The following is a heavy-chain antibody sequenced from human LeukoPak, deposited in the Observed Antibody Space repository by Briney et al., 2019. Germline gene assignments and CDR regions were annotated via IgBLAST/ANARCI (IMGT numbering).Heavy chain of an antibody. J-gene: IGHJ3*02. CDR2: ISPGGSST. D-gene: IGHD3-22*01. CDR3: ARVPYDSSGYYYLLDAFDI. Sequence: GGSLTLSCAGSGFSFMNYAMNWVRQAPGKGLEWVSYISPGGSSTYYADSAEGRFTISRDNAKNSLYLQMNSLRAEDTAVYYCARVPYDSSGYYYLLDAFDIWGQGTMVTVSS. CDR1: GFSFMNYA. V-gene: IGHV3-48*01.